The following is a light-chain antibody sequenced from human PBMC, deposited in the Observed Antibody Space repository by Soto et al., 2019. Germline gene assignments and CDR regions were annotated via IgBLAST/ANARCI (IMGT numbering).Light chain of an antibody. Sequence: EIVLTQSPATLSLSPGERATLSCRASQSVSSYLAWYQQKPGQAPRLLIYDTSNRATGIPARFSGSGSGTDLTLTISSLEPEDFAVYYCQQRSIWPLTFGGGTKVVIK. CDR1: QSVSSY. CDR2: DTS. J-gene: IGKJ4*01. CDR3: QQRSIWPLT. V-gene: IGKV3-11*01.